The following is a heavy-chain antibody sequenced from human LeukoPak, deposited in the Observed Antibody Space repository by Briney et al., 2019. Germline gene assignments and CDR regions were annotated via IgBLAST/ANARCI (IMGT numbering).Heavy chain of an antibody. D-gene: IGHD6-6*01. CDR3: SRQRSTSTYYFGLDV. V-gene: IGHV6-1*01. CDR2: AYYRSKWNT. J-gene: IGHJ6*02. Sequence: TLSLTCAISGDTVSSNTAAWNWIRQSPSRGLEWLGRAYYRSKWNTDYAASVQNRITINPDTSTNQFSLQLKSATPEDTAVYYYSRQRSTSTYYFGLDVWGQGTTVTVSS. CDR1: GDTVSSNTAA.